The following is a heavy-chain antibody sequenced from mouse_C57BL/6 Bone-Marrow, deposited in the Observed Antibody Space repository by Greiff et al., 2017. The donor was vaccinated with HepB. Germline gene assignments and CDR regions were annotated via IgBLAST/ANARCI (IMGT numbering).Heavy chain of an antibody. Sequence: EVKLMESGGGLVKPGGSLKLSCAASGFTFSSYAMSWVRQTPEKRLEWVATISDGGSYTYYPDNVKGRFTISRDNAKNNLYLQMSHLKSDDTAMYYCAREGSYYGSSPFAYWGQGTLVTVSA. CDR1: GFTFSSYA. CDR3: AREGSYYGSSPFAY. J-gene: IGHJ3*01. D-gene: IGHD1-1*01. CDR2: ISDGGSYT. V-gene: IGHV5-4*01.